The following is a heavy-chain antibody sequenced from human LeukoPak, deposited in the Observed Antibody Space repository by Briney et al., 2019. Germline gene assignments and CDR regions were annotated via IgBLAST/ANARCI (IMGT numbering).Heavy chain of an antibody. CDR3: ARVPYCSSTSCYALDY. Sequence: SETLSLTCTVSGGSISSYYWSWIQQPPGKGLEWIGYIYYSGSTNYNPSLKSRVTISVDTSKNQFSLKLSSVTAADTAVYYCARVPYCSSTSCYALDYWGQGTLVTVSS. J-gene: IGHJ4*02. D-gene: IGHD2-2*01. CDR2: IYYSGST. CDR1: GGSISSYY. V-gene: IGHV4-59*01.